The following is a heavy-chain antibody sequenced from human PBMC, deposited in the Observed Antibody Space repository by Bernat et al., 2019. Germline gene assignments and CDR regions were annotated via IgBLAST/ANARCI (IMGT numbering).Heavy chain of an antibody. D-gene: IGHD3-22*01. J-gene: IGHJ3*02. CDR2: VYSSGST. CDR1: AGSISSNNYF. V-gene: IGHV4-39*01. CDR3: ATPWGAKYYYGSSGYYGWDAFDS. Sequence: QLQLQESGPGLVKPSETLSLTCTVSAGSISSNNYFWGWIREPPGKGLEWIGSVYSSGSTYYNPSLKDRVTISVDTSKNEFSLKLSSVTAADTAVYYCATPWGAKYYYGSSGYYGWDAFDSWGQGTMVTVSS.